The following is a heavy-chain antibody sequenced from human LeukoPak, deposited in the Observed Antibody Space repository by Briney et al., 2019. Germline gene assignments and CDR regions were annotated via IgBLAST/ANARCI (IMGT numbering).Heavy chain of an antibody. D-gene: IGHD3-10*01. J-gene: IGHJ6*04. Sequence: GGSLRLSCAASGFTVSSNYMSWVRQAPGKGLEWVSVIYSGGSTYYADSVKGRFTISRDNSKNTLYLQMNSLRAEDTAVYYCARDFNGSGSYCHYYYYGMDVWGKGTKVTVSS. CDR2: IYSGGST. CDR1: GFTVSSNY. V-gene: IGHV3-53*01. CDR3: ARDFNGSGSYCHYYYYGMDV.